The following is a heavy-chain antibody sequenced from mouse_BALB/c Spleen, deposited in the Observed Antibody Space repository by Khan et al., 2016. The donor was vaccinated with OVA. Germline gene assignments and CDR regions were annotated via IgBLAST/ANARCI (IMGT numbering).Heavy chain of an antibody. D-gene: IGHD4-1*01. CDR1: GYSITSDYA. Sequence: EVQLLESGPGLVKPSQSLSLTCTVTGYSITSDYAWNWIRQFPGNKLEWMGYISYSGRNSYNPSLKSRISVTRNTSKNQFFLQVNAVTTEDTATYYCAMGRTYWGQGTLVTVSA. CDR3: AMGRTY. CDR2: ISYSGRN. V-gene: IGHV3-2*02. J-gene: IGHJ3*01.